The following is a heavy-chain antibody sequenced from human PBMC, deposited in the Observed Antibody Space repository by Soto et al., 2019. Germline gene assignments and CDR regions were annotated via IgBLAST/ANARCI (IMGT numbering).Heavy chain of an antibody. Sequence: ASVKVSCKASGYTFTSYDINWVRQATGQGLEWMGWMNPNSGNTGYAQKFQGRVTMTRNTSISTAYMELSSLRSEDTAVYYCARGRRCSSTSCSRYYYYYMDVWGKGTTVTVSS. CDR2: MNPNSGNT. CDR1: GYTFTSYD. D-gene: IGHD2-2*01. V-gene: IGHV1-8*01. J-gene: IGHJ6*03. CDR3: ARGRRCSSTSCSRYYYYYMDV.